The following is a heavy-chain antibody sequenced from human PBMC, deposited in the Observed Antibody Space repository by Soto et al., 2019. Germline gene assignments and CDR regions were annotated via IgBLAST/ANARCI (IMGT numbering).Heavy chain of an antibody. CDR2: VSGSGGAT. CDR3: AKCDIVVPPAYYMDF. J-gene: IGHJ6*03. Sequence: EVQLLESGGGLVQPGGSLRLSCVTSGFTFSSYAMSWVRQAPGKGLEWVSLVSGSGGATYYGDSVKGRFTISKDNFKNTVYLQMNSLGAEDTAIYYCAKCDIVVPPAYYMDFWGKGTTVIVS. CDR1: GFTFSSYA. V-gene: IGHV3-23*01. D-gene: IGHD2-15*01.